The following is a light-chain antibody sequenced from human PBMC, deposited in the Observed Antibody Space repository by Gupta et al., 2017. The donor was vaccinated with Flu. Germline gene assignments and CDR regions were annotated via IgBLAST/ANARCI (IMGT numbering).Light chain of an antibody. Sequence: GERATIKCKTSQSSANSSNNGNYLLWYQQKSGQPPRLLIYRASTRAAGVPVRFSGSGSGTDFTLTISSLQAEDVAVYYCQQYATTPYTFGQGTRVEIK. J-gene: IGKJ2*01. CDR2: RAS. CDR1: QSSANSSNNGNY. V-gene: IGKV4-1*01. CDR3: QQYATTPYT.